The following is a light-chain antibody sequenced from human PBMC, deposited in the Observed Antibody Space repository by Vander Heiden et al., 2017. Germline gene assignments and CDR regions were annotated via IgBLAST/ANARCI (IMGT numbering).Light chain of an antibody. CDR1: TSNVGSNN. J-gene: IGLJ2*01. CDR3: ASWDDTVRAVV. CDR2: TNN. Sequence: QSVLPQSPSASGTPGQRLTLSWSGSTSNVGSNNVNWYQQLPGAALKLLIYTNNQRPSGVPDRFSGSKSGSSASLAISGLQADDESDFYCASWDDTVRAVVFGGGTKVTVL. V-gene: IGLV1-44*01.